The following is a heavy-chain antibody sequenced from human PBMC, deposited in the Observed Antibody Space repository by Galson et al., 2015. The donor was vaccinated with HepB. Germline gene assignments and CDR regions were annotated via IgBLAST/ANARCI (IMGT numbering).Heavy chain of an antibody. J-gene: IGHJ4*02. D-gene: IGHD3-22*01. Sequence: SLRLSCAASGFTFSNAWMSWFRQAPGKGLEWVGFIRSKGYGGTTEYAASVKGRFTISRDDSKNTGYLQMNSLKTEDTAVYYCTRVGDDSSFFLCFDYWGQGTLVTVSS. CDR2: IRSKGYGGTT. CDR3: TRVGDDSSFFLCFDY. CDR1: GFTFSNAW. V-gene: IGHV3-49*03.